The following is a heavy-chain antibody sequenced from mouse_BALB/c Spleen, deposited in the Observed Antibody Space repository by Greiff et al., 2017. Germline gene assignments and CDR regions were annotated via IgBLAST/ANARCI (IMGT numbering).Heavy chain of an antibody. J-gene: IGHJ4*01. CDR2: IDPANGNT. V-gene: IGHV14-3*02. D-gene: IGHD2-4*01. Sequence: EVQRVESGAELVKPGASVKLSCTASGFNIKDTYMHWVKQRPEQGLEWIGRIDPANGNTKYDPKFQGKATITADTSSNTAYLQLSSLTSEDTAVYYCAREGDYDGYAMDYWGQGTSVTVSS. CDR3: AREGDYDGYAMDY. CDR1: GFNIKDTY.